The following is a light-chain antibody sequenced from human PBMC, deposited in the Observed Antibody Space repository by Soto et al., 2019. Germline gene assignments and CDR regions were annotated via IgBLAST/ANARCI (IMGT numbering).Light chain of an antibody. J-gene: IGLJ1*01. V-gene: IGLV2-14*01. CDR2: EVT. Sequence: QSVLTQPASVSGSPGQSITISCTGTSSDIGSYNYVSWYQQHPGKAPKLIIHEVTNRPSGVSDRFSGSKSGNRASLTISGLQAEDEADYYCSSYTITSTYVFGTGTKVTVL. CDR1: SSDIGSYNY. CDR3: SSYTITSTYV.